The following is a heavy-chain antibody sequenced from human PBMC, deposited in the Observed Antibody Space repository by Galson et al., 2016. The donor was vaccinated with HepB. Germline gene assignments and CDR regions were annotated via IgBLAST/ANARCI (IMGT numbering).Heavy chain of an antibody. CDR3: ASLQYYDFWSGYYYFDY. CDR1: GDSTSIYY. CDR2: IYYSGST. Sequence: SETLSLTCTVSGDSTSIYYWSWIRQPPGKGLEWIGYIYYSGSTNYNPSLKSRVIISADRSKNQFSLKVNSVTAADTAVYYCASLQYYDFWSGYYYFDYWGQGTLVTVSS. J-gene: IGHJ4*02. V-gene: IGHV4-59*01. D-gene: IGHD3-3*01.